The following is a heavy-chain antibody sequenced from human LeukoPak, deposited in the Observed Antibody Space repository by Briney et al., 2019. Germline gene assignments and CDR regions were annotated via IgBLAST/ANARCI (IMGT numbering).Heavy chain of an antibody. Sequence: GGSLRLSCAASGFTFSSYSMNWVRQAPGKGLEWVSSISSSSSYIYYADSVKGRFTISRDNAKNSLYLQMNSLRAEDTAVYYCARAYVDTAMVDYYYYYMGVWGKGTTVTVSS. J-gene: IGHJ6*03. CDR1: GFTFSSYS. CDR2: ISSSSSYI. CDR3: ARAYVDTAMVDYYYYYMGV. D-gene: IGHD5-18*01. V-gene: IGHV3-21*01.